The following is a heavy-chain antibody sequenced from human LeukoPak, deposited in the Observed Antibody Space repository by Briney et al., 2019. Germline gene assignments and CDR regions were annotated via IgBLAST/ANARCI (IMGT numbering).Heavy chain of an antibody. Sequence: PSETLSFTCAVHGYSLTNHYWIWIRQPPGKGLEWIAEVLHTGSTNYNPSFKSRVTISVDTSKNQFFLNLTSVTAADTAVYYCARGPAAVHPWGQGILVTVSS. CDR2: VLHTGST. D-gene: IGHD6-13*01. V-gene: IGHV4-34*12. CDR3: ARGPAAVHP. J-gene: IGHJ5*02. CDR1: GYSLTNHY.